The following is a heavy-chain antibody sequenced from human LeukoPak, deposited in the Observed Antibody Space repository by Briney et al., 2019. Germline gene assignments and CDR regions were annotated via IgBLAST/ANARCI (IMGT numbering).Heavy chain of an antibody. Sequence: EASVTVSCKASGYAFTSYYMHWVRQAPGQGLEWMGIINPSGGSTSYAQKFQGRVTMTRDTSTSTVYMELSSLRSEDTAVYYCARGHSSSWYTYYYYGMDVWGQGTTVTVSS. CDR2: INPSGGST. J-gene: IGHJ6*02. D-gene: IGHD6-13*01. V-gene: IGHV1-46*01. CDR1: GYAFTSYY. CDR3: ARGHSSSWYTYYYYGMDV.